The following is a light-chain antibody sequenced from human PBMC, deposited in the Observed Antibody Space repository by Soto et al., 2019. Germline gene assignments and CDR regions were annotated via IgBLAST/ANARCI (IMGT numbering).Light chain of an antibody. V-gene: IGKV1-12*01. Sequence: DFQMTQSPSSVSASIGDRVTITCRASQGINNWLAWYQQTPGKAPNLLIYATSTLQSGGPSRFSGSGSWTEFTLTISSLQPEDFAAYYCQQANSFPHTVGGGTKVEIK. CDR3: QQANSFPHT. CDR1: QGINNW. J-gene: IGKJ4*01. CDR2: ATS.